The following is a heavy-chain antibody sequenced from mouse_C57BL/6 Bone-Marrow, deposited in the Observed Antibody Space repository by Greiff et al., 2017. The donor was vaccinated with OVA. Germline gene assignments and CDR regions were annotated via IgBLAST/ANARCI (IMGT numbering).Heavy chain of an antibody. Sequence: DVQLVESGGDLVKPGGSLKLSCAASGFTFSSYGMSWVRQTPDKRLEWVATISSGGSYTYYPDSVKGRFTISRDNAKNTLYLQMSSLKSEDTAMYYCARHYYGSSSFDYWGQGTTLTVSS. V-gene: IGHV5-6*01. CDR2: ISSGGSYT. CDR1: GFTFSSYG. CDR3: ARHYYGSSSFDY. D-gene: IGHD1-1*01. J-gene: IGHJ2*01.